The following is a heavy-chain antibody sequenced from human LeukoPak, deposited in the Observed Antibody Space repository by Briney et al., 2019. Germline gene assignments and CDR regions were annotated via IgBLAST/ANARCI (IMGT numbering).Heavy chain of an antibody. D-gene: IGHD2-15*01. Sequence: GGSLRLSCAASGFTFSSYSMNWVRQAPGKGLEWVSVIYSGGSTYYADSVKGRFTISRHNSKNTLYLQMNSLRAEDTAVYYCARSTDIVVVVASPPRYYYGMDVWGQGTTVTVSS. CDR1: GFTFSSYS. V-gene: IGHV3-53*04. CDR3: ARSTDIVVVVASPPRYYYGMDV. CDR2: IYSGGST. J-gene: IGHJ6*02.